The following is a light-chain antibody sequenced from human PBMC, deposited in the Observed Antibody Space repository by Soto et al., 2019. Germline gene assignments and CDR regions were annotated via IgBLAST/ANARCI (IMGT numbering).Light chain of an antibody. CDR3: SSYTSISTLYV. V-gene: IGLV2-14*01. CDR1: NSDVGGYNY. CDR2: EVS. J-gene: IGLJ1*01. Sequence: QSALTQPASVSGSPVQSMTMSCTGTNSDVGGYNYVSWYQQHPGKAPELMIYEVSHRPSGVSNRFSGSKSDNTASLTISGLQAEDEADYYCSSYTSISTLYVFGTGTKVTVL.